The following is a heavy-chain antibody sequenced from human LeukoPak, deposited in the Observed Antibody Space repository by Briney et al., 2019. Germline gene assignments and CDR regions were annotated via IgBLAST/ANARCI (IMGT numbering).Heavy chain of an antibody. D-gene: IGHD2-2*01. CDR1: GLTVSSNY. CDR2: IYSDGST. Sequence: GGSLRLSCAASGLTVSSNYMSWVRQAPGKGLEWVSVIYSDGSTYYADSVKGRFTISRDNSKNTLYLQMNSLRAEDTAVYYCAKDPQLELYFDYWGQGTLVTVSS. CDR3: AKDPQLELYFDY. J-gene: IGHJ4*02. V-gene: IGHV3-66*01.